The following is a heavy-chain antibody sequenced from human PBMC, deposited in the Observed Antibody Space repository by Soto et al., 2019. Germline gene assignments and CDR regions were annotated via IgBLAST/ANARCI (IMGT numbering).Heavy chain of an antibody. Sequence: ASVKVSCKASGYTFTSYGISWVRQAPGQGFEWMGWISAYNGNTNYAQKLQGRVTMTTDTSTSTAYMELRSLRSDDTAVYYCARGDYYDSSGYYLADYWGQGTLVTVSS. CDR2: ISAYNGNT. J-gene: IGHJ4*02. CDR3: ARGDYYDSSGYYLADY. V-gene: IGHV1-18*01. CDR1: GYTFTSYG. D-gene: IGHD3-22*01.